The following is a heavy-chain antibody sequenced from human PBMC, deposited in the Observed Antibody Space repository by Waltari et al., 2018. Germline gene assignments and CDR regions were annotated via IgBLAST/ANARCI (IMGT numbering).Heavy chain of an antibody. CDR2: IYYSGST. D-gene: IGHD6-19*01. V-gene: IGHV4-59*01. Sequence: QVQLQESGPGLVKPPEHLSLTCTVSGGSLSSYYWSWIRQPQGKGRERIGYIYYSGSTNYNPSLKSRVTISVDTSKNQFSLKLSSVTAADTAVYYCASIDSSGWYFWFDPWGQGTLVTVSS. CDR3: ASIDSSGWYFWFDP. CDR1: GGSLSSYY. J-gene: IGHJ5*02.